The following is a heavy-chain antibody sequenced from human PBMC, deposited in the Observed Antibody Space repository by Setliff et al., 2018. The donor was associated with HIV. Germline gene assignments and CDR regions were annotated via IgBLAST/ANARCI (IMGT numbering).Heavy chain of an antibody. CDR2: IIPIFGTA. CDR3: ARGGWELVSCYDY. V-gene: IGHV1-69*13. Sequence: SVKVSCKASGGTFSSYAISWVRQAPGQGPEWMGGIIPIFGTANYAQKFQGRVTITADESTSTAYMELSSLRSEDTAVYYCARGGWELVSCYDYWGQGTLVTVSS. CDR1: GGTFSSYA. D-gene: IGHD1-26*01. J-gene: IGHJ4*02.